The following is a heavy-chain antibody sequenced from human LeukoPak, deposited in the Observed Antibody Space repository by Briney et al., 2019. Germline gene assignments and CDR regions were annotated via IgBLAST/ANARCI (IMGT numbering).Heavy chain of an antibody. Sequence: SETLSLTCAVYGGSFSGYYWSWIRQPPGKGLEWIGEINHSGSTNYNPSLKSRVTISVDTSKNQLSLKLSSVTAADTAVYYCARGSLGGQWQWLDPAFDYWGQGTLVTVSS. CDR1: GGSFSGYY. D-gene: IGHD6-19*01. J-gene: IGHJ4*02. V-gene: IGHV4-34*01. CDR3: ARGSLGGQWQWLDPAFDY. CDR2: INHSGST.